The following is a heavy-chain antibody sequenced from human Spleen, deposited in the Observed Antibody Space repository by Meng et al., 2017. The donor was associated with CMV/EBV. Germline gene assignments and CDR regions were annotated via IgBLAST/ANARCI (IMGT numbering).Heavy chain of an antibody. Sequence: GGSLRLSCEGSGFMFSNYWMSWVRQAPGKGLEWVANIKQDESEKYYVDPVKGRFTISRDNAKNSLYLQMNSLRAEDTAVYYCARIGCFYTCVFDYCGQGTLVTVSS. D-gene: IGHD3-3*01. CDR1: GFMFSNYW. CDR2: IKQDESEK. J-gene: IGHJ4*02. V-gene: IGHV3-7*01. CDR3: ARIGCFYTCVFDY.